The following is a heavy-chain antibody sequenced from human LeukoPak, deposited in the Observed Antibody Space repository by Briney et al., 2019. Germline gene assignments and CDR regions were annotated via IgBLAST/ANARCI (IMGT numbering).Heavy chain of an antibody. J-gene: IGHJ4*02. Sequence: GGSLRLSCATSGFTLSNAWMSWVRQAPGKGLEWVGRIKSKTDGGTTDYAAPVKGRFTISRDDSKNTLYLQMNSLKTEDTAVYYCSTLSSGTYYKWGQGTLVTVSS. CDR2: IKSKTDGGTT. CDR3: STLSSGTYYK. CDR1: GFTLSNAW. V-gene: IGHV3-15*01. D-gene: IGHD1-26*01.